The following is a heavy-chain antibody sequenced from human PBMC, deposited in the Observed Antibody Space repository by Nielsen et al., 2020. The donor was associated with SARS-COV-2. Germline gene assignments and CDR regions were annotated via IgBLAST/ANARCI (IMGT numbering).Heavy chain of an antibody. V-gene: IGHV5-10-1*01. CDR3: ARASGQWLVQDAFDF. CDR2: IDSSDSYT. D-gene: IGHD6-19*01. CDR1: GYSFTSYW. J-gene: IGHJ3*01. Sequence: GESLKISCNGSGYSFTSYWISWVRQMPGKGLEWMGRIDSSDSYTNYSPSFQGHVTISADKSISTAYLQWSSLKASDTAMYYCARASGQWLVQDAFDFWGQGTMVTVSS.